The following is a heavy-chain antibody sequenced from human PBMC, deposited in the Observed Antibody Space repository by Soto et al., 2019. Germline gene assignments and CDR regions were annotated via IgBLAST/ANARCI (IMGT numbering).Heavy chain of an antibody. V-gene: IGHV3-64*01. J-gene: IGHJ3*02. CDR3: ATGGRITIFGVVIPPGAFDI. Sequence: GGSLRLSCAASRFTFSSYAMHWVRQAPGKGLEYVSAISSNGGSTYYANSVKGRFTISRDNSKNTLYLQMGSLRAEDMAVYYCATGGRITIFGVVIPPGAFDIWGQGTMVTVSS. D-gene: IGHD3-3*01. CDR2: ISSNGGST. CDR1: RFTFSSYA.